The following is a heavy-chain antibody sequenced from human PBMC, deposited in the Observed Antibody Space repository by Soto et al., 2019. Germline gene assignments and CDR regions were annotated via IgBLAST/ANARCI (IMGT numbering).Heavy chain of an antibody. D-gene: IGHD7-27*01. CDR1: GYTFTGYY. J-gene: IGHJ6*02. Sequence: GASVKVSCKASGYTFTGYYMHWVRQAPGQGLEWMGWINPNSGGTNYAQKFQGWVTMTRDTSISTAYMELSRLRSDDTAVYYCARDRAVWALGYYYYGMDVWGQGTTVTVSS. V-gene: IGHV1-2*04. CDR3: ARDRAVWALGYYYYGMDV. CDR2: INPNSGGT.